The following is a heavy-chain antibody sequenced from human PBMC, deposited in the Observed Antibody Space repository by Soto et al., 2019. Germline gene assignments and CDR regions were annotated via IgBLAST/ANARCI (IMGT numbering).Heavy chain of an antibody. CDR2: IYSGGST. J-gene: IGHJ3*02. CDR1: GFTVSSNY. Sequence: GGSLTLSCAASGFTVSSNYMSWVRQAPGKGLEWFSVIYSGGSTYYADSVKGRFTISRHNSKNTLYLQMNSLRAEDTAVYYCARVWTRYDIVTGYYDWGAFDIWGQGTMVTVSS. V-gene: IGHV3-53*04. CDR3: ARVWTRYDIVTGYYDWGAFDI. D-gene: IGHD3-9*01.